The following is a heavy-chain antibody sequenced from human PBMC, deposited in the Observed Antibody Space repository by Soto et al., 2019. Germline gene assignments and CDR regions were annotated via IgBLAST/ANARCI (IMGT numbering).Heavy chain of an antibody. D-gene: IGHD4-17*01. CDR2: IYTDGRT. CDR3: ARTYGDYNRYLDY. J-gene: IGHJ4*02. Sequence: PGGALRLSCAASGITVRSNCMSWVRQAPGKGPEWVSLIYTDGRTYYADSVQGRFTTSRDNSKNTLYLQMNSLRGGDTAVYYCARTYGDYNRYLDYWGRGTLVTVSS. V-gene: IGHV3-66*01. CDR1: GITVRSNC.